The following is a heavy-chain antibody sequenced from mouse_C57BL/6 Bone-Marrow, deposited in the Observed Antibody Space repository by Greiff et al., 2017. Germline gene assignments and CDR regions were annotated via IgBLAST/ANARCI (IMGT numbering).Heavy chain of an antibody. CDR3: TRQVTTVLATKYFDV. Sequence: EVKLVESGGGLVKPGGSLKLSCAASGFTFSSYTMSWVRQTPEKRLQWVAAISSGGGNTYYPDSVKGRFTISRDNDKTILYLQMSSLRSEDTTLYYCTRQVTTVLATKYFDVWGTGTTVTVSS. V-gene: IGHV5-9*01. CDR1: GFTFSSYT. CDR2: ISSGGGNT. D-gene: IGHD1-1*01. J-gene: IGHJ1*03.